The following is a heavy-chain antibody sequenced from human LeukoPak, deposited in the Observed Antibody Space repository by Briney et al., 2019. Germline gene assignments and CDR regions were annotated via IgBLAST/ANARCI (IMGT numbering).Heavy chain of an antibody. CDR3: AKVSESNYDILTGYYTPYYFDY. J-gene: IGHJ4*02. CDR2: ISDSGGST. Sequence: GGSLRLSCAASGFTFSISAMSWVRQAPGKGLEWVSGISDSGGSTFYADSVKGRFTISRDNSKNILYLQMNSLRADDTAVYYYAKVSESNYDILTGYYTPYYFDYWGQGTLVTVSS. CDR1: GFTFSISA. D-gene: IGHD3-9*01. V-gene: IGHV3-23*01.